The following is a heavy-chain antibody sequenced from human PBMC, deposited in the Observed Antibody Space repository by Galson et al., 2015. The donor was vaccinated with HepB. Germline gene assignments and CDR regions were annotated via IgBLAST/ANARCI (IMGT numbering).Heavy chain of an antibody. V-gene: IGHV3-23*01. CDR2: ISGGGRST. Sequence: SLRLSCAVSGMTLSRYAMSWVRQPPGKGLEWVSAISGGGRSTYYAGSVNGRFTISRDNSKNTLYLQINSLSAEDTGVYYCVRDGPAKWPSYWADAFDIWGQGTRVTVSS. D-gene: IGHD2-8*02. CDR1: GMTLSRYA. J-gene: IGHJ3*02. CDR3: VRDGPAKWPSYWADAFDI.